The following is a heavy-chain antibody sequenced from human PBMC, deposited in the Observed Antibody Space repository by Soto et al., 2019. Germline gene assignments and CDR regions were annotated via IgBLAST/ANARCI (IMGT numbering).Heavy chain of an antibody. V-gene: IGHV3-48*02. CDR1: GFTFSSYT. J-gene: IGHJ5*02. CDR2: ISSSSSNI. Sequence: VGSLRLSCAASGFTFSSYTMNWVRQAPGKGLEWVSYISSSSSNIYYADSVKGRFTTSRDNAKNSLYLQMNSLRDEDTAVYYCARVPAWFDPWGQGTLVTVSS. CDR3: ARVPAWFDP.